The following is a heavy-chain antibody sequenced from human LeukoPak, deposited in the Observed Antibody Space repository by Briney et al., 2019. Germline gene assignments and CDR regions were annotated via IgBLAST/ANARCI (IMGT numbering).Heavy chain of an antibody. CDR3: ARDLLGYCSSTSCYNWFDP. Sequence: ASVKVSCKASGYTFTSYAMNWVRQAPGQGLEWMGWINTITGNPTYAQGFTGRFVFSLDTSVSTAYLQISSLKAEDTAVYYCARDLLGYCSSTSCYNWFDPWGQGTLVTVSS. CDR2: INTITGNP. CDR1: GYTFTSYA. V-gene: IGHV7-4-1*02. J-gene: IGHJ5*02. D-gene: IGHD2-2*01.